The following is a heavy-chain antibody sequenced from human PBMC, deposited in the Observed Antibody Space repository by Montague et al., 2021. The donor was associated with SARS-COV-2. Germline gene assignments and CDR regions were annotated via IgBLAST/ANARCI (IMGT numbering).Heavy chain of an antibody. V-gene: IGHV3-33*01. D-gene: IGHD7-27*01. CDR2: IWNDGSKK. CDR1: GFTYSKYG. CDR3: VGDPGDPDTFDY. Sequence: YRSISLDASGFTYSKYGVHWVRQAPGKGLEWVASIWNDGSKKYHADSVKGRFTISRDNSNNMLYLQMDSLRAEDAAVYYCVGDPGDPDTFDYWGRGTQVTVSS. J-gene: IGHJ4*02.